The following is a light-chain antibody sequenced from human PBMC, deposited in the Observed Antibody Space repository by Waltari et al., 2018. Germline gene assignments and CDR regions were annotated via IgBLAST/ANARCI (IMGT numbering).Light chain of an antibody. V-gene: IGLV3-1*01. CDR2: QDT. J-gene: IGLJ2*01. Sequence: SYELTQPPSVSVSPGQTASITCSGDKLGATYACWYQQKPGQSPVLVVYQDTKRPSGTPERFSGSKSGNTATLTISGTQTMDEADYYCQTWDSVPHVVFGGGTKLTV. CDR1: KLGATY. CDR3: QTWDSVPHVV.